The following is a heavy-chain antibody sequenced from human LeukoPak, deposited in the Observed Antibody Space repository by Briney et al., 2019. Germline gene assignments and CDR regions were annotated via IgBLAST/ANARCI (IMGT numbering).Heavy chain of an antibody. V-gene: IGHV4-59*01. Sequence: SETLSLTCTVSGGSISTYYWSWIRQPPGKGLEWIGYIYYSGSTDYNPSLKSRVTISVDTSKNQFSLNLNSVIAADTAVYYCARDRYSSGHDAFDIWGRGTMVTVSS. J-gene: IGHJ3*02. CDR2: IYYSGST. D-gene: IGHD6-19*01. CDR3: ARDRYSSGHDAFDI. CDR1: GGSISTYY.